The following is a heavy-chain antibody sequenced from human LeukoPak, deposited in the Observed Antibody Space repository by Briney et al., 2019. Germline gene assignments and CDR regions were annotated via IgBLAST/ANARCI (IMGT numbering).Heavy chain of an antibody. CDR3: AKALMVRGVIVPGY. D-gene: IGHD3-10*01. Sequence: PGGSLRLSCAASGFTFSSYAMSWVRQAPGKGLEWVSAISGSGGSTYYADSAKGRFTISRDNSKNTLYLQMNSLRAEDTAVYYCAKALMVRGVIVPGYWGQGTLVTVSS. V-gene: IGHV3-23*01. CDR1: GFTFSSYA. J-gene: IGHJ4*02. CDR2: ISGSGGST.